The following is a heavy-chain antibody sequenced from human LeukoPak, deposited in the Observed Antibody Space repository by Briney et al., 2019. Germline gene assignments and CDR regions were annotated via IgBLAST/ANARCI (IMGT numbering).Heavy chain of an antibody. Sequence: GGSLGLSCAASGFTFSSYNMNWVRQAPGKGLEWVSSISRSSDYIYYADSVKGRFTISRDNAKNSLYLQVNSLRAEDTAVYYCAREELSYWGQGTLVTVSS. CDR3: AREELSY. CDR2: ISRSSDYI. V-gene: IGHV3-21*01. D-gene: IGHD1-26*01. J-gene: IGHJ4*02. CDR1: GFTFSSYN.